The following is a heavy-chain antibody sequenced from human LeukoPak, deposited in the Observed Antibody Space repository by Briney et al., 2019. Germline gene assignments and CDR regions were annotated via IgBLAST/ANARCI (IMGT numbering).Heavy chain of an antibody. V-gene: IGHV3-23*01. CDR2: ISGSGTNT. CDR3: AKDGCASCYHWDAFDI. Sequence: GGSLRLSCAASGFTFSSYAMNWVRQAPGKGLEWVSGISGSGTNTYYADSVKGRFTISRDNSKNTLYLQMSSLRAEDTAVYYCAKDGCASCYHWDAFDIWGQGTMVTVSS. J-gene: IGHJ3*02. D-gene: IGHD2-2*01. CDR1: GFTFSSYA.